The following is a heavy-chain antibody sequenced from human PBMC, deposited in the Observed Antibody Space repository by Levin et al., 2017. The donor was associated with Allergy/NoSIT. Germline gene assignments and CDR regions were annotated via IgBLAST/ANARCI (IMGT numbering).Heavy chain of an antibody. CDR2: ISPGDSDT. D-gene: IGHD6-19*01. CDR3: ARLAVITVTGMGPFDS. J-gene: IGHJ3*02. CDR1: GYTFTSRW. Sequence: KVSCQGSGYTFTSRWIGWVRQMSGKGPEWVGIISPGDSDTRYNPSFQGQVTISADKSISTAYLQWSSLEASDSAMYYCARLAVITVTGMGPFDSWGQGTMVTVSS. V-gene: IGHV5-51*01.